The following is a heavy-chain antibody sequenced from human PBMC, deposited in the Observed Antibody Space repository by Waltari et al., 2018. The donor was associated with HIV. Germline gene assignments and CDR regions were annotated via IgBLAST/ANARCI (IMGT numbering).Heavy chain of an antibody. Sequence: EVQLVESGGGLVKPWGSVRIPCAASGITLSDAWLSWTRQAPGKGLEWVGRIKSKSEGGTTDYAAPVKGRFIISREDSKNTLYLQMNSLRTEDTGVYYCTADSWGKGILVTVSS. CDR2: IKSKSEGGTT. CDR1: GITLSDAW. J-gene: IGHJ4*02. CDR3: TADS. V-gene: IGHV3-15*01.